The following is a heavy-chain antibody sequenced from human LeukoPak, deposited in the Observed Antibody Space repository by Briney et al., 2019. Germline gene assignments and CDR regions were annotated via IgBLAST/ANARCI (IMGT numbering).Heavy chain of an antibody. CDR1: GGSISSYY. CDR3: ARVDPRDYYYYYYMEV. CDR2: IYYSGST. Sequence: SETLSLTCTVSGGSISSYYWSWIRQPPGKGLEWIGYIYYSGSTNYNPSLKSRVTISVDTSKNQFSLKLSSVTAADTAVYYCARVDPRDYYYYYYMEVWGKGTTVTVSS. V-gene: IGHV4-59*01. J-gene: IGHJ6*03.